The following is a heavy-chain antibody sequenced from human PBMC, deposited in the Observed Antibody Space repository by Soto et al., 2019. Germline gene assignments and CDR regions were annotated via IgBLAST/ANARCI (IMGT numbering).Heavy chain of an antibody. D-gene: IGHD2-8*02. V-gene: IGHV4-34*01. CDR2: INRGGST. CDR1: GGSFSAYY. CDR3: ARGQSSLLLDC. J-gene: IGHJ4*02. Sequence: QVQLQQWGAGLLKPSETLSLTCAVYGGSFSAYYWSWIRQPPGTGLEWIGEINRGGSTNYNPSLNSRVTISVDTSKNQFSLKLSSVTAADTAVYYCARGQSSLLLDCWGQGILVTVSS.